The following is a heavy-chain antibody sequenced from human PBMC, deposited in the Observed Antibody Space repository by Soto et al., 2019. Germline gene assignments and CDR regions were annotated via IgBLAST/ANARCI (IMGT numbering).Heavy chain of an antibody. D-gene: IGHD5-12*01. J-gene: IGHJ5*02. Sequence: GGSLRLSCAATGFTFGFNALSWVRQAPGKGLEWVSYISGSGLTIYYADSVKGRFTISRDNAKNSLYLQMNSLGVEDTAVYYCARGPYRNTYNWFDSWGQGTLVTVSS. CDR1: GFTFGFNA. V-gene: IGHV3-48*03. CDR3: ARGPYRNTYNWFDS. CDR2: ISGSGLTI.